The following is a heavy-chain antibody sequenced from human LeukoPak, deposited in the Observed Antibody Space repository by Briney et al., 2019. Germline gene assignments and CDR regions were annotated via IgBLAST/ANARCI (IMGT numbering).Heavy chain of an antibody. CDR1: GVSISSSNCY. Sequence: PSETLSLTCTVSGVSISSSNCYWGWLRQPPGEGLELIWSFYYSGTTYYNPPLESWVTISVDTSKNQFSPKLSSVTPADTAVYYCARHGYSGSYCDYWGQGTLVSVSS. CDR2: FYYSGTT. J-gene: IGHJ4*02. V-gene: IGHV4-39*01. D-gene: IGHD1-26*01. CDR3: ARHGYSGSYCDY.